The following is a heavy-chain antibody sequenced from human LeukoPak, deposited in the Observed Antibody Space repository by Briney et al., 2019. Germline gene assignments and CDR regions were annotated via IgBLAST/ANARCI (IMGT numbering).Heavy chain of an antibody. Sequence: GGSLRLSCAASGFTFSSYAMHWVRQAPGKGLEYVSAISSNGGSTYYANSVKGRFTISRDNSMNTLYLQMGSLRAEDMAVYYCATWSGYHHVYWGQGTLVTVSS. J-gene: IGHJ4*02. V-gene: IGHV3-64*01. CDR2: ISSNGGST. CDR1: GFTFSSYA. CDR3: ATWSGYHHVY. D-gene: IGHD3-3*01.